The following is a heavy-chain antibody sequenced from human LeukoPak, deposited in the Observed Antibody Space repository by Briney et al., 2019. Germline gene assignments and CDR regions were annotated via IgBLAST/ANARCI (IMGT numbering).Heavy chain of an antibody. Sequence: GGSLRLSCAASGFTFSDYYMSWIRQAPGKGLEWVSYISSSGSTIYYADSVKGRFTISRDNAKNSLYLQMNSLRAEDTAVYYCAREGAGDYDSSGYSYFDYWGQGTLVTVSS. J-gene: IGHJ4*02. CDR2: ISSSGSTI. CDR1: GFTFSDYY. CDR3: AREGAGDYDSSGYSYFDY. V-gene: IGHV3-11*01. D-gene: IGHD3-22*01.